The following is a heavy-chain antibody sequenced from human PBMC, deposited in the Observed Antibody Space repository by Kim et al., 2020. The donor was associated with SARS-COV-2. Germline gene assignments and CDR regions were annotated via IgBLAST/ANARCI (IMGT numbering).Heavy chain of an antibody. CDR3: ARSRTVVTSDAFDI. CDR1: GFTFSSYS. V-gene: IGHV3-21*01. CDR2: ISSSSSYI. J-gene: IGHJ3*02. Sequence: GGSLRLSCAASGFTFSSYSMNWVRQAPGKGLEWVSSISSSSSYIYYADSVKGRFTISTDNAKNSLYLQMNSLRAEDTAVYYCARSRTVVTSDAFDIWGQGTIFTVSS. D-gene: IGHD2-21*02.